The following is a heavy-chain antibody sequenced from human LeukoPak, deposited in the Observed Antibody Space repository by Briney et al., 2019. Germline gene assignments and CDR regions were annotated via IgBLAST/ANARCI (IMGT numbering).Heavy chain of an antibody. J-gene: IGHJ4*02. CDR1: GFTFSSYG. D-gene: IGHD1-26*01. CDR3: GKERGRGWELLEDY. CDR2: IWYDGSKK. V-gene: IGHV3-33*06. Sequence: GGSLRLSCAASGFTFSSYGMHWVRQAPGKGLEWVAVIWYDGSKKYYADSVKGRFTISRDNSKNTLYMQMNSLRAEDTAVYYCGKERGRGWELLEDYWGQGTLVTVSS.